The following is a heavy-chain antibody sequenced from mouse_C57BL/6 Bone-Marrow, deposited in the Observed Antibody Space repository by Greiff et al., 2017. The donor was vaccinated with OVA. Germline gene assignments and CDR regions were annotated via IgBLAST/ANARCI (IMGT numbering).Heavy chain of an antibody. CDR3: AKKRGSSPYWYFDV. CDR1: GFSLTSYG. J-gene: IGHJ1*03. Sequence: QVQLKQSGPGLVQPSQSLSITCTVSGFSLTSYGVHWVRQSPGKGLAWLGVIWRGGSTDYNAAFMSRLSITKDNSKSQVFFKMNSLQADDTAIYYCAKKRGSSPYWYFDVWGTGTTVTVSS. D-gene: IGHD1-1*01. CDR2: IWRGGST. V-gene: IGHV2-5*01.